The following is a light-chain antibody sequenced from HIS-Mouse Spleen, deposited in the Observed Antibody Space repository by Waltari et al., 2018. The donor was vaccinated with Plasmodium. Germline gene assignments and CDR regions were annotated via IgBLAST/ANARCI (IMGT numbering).Light chain of an antibody. Sequence: EIVMTQSPATLSVSPGERATLPCRASQSVSSNLAWYQQKPGQAPRPLIYGASTRATGIPARFSGSGSGTEFTLTISSLQSEDFAVYYCQQYNNWPFTFGPGTKVDIK. V-gene: IGKV3-15*01. CDR1: QSVSSN. CDR2: GAS. CDR3: QQYNNWPFT. J-gene: IGKJ3*01.